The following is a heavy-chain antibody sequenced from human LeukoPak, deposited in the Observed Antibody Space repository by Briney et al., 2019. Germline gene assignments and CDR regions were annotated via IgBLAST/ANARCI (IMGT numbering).Heavy chain of an antibody. D-gene: IGHD1-26*01. Sequence: SETLSLTCAVYGRSFSGYYWGWVRQPPGKGLEWIGNIYSSGNTYYNASLKSRVTIYIDTSKNQFSLNLSSVTAADTAVYYCAKSGGSGLIDYWGQGTLVTVSS. CDR3: AKSGGSGLIDY. V-gene: IGHV4-34*01. CDR2: IYSSGNT. CDR1: GRSFSGYY. J-gene: IGHJ4*02.